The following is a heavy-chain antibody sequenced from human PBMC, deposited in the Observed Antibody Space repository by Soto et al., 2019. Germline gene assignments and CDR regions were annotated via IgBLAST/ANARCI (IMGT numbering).Heavy chain of an antibody. CDR2: IYYRGNT. Sequence: QVQLQESGPGLVKPSQTLSRTCSVAGGSISSGYYYWSWIRQPPGKGLEWIGNIYYRGNTYYNPSLKSRLIISIDTSKNQFYLEVGSVTASDTAVYYCASSSLYGIDVWGQGTTVTVSS. V-gene: IGHV4-30-4*01. CDR3: ASSSLYGIDV. CDR1: GGSISSGYYY. J-gene: IGHJ6*02.